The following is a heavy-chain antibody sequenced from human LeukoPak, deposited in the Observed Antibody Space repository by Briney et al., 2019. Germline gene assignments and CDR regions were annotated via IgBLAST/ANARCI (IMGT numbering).Heavy chain of an antibody. CDR3: AREYSNVNFDY. J-gene: IGHJ4*02. D-gene: IGHD4-4*01. Sequence: ASVKVSCKASGYTFTSYYIHWVRQAPGQGLEWMGIINPSGGSTSYAQKFQGRVTMTRDTSTSTVYMELSSLRSEDTAVYYCAREYSNVNFDYWGQGTLVTVSS. V-gene: IGHV1-46*01. CDR2: INPSGGST. CDR1: GYTFTSYY.